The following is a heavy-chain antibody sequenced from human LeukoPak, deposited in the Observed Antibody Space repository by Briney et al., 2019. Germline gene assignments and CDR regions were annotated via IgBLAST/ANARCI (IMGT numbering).Heavy chain of an antibody. J-gene: IGHJ3*02. D-gene: IGHD3-10*01. CDR3: ATNTMFRGIHAFDI. CDR1: GYSFTSYW. V-gene: IGHV5-51*01. CDR2: IYPGDSDT. Sequence: GESLQISCKGSGYSFTSYWIGWVRQMPGKGLEWMGIIYPGDSDTRYSPSFQGQVTISADKSISTAYLQWSSLKASDSAMYYCATNTMFRGIHAFDIWGQGAMVTVSS.